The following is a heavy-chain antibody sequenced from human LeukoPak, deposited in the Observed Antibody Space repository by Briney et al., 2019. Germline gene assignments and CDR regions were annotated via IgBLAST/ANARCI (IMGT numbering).Heavy chain of an antibody. CDR3: ARGQTYSGRIFDY. CDR1: GDNVSSSTAA. V-gene: IGHV6-1*01. Sequence: SQTLSLTCAISGDNVSSSTAACDWIRQSPSRGLDWLGRTYYRSKWYGDFAEYVKSRLTIDTDTSKNQFSLQLNSVTPDDTAVYFCARGQTYSGRIFDYWGQGTLVTVSS. J-gene: IGHJ4*02. D-gene: IGHD1-26*01. CDR2: TYYRSKWYG.